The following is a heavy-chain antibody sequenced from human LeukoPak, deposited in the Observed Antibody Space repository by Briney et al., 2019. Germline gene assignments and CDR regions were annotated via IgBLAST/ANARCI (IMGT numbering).Heavy chain of an antibody. CDR1: GGTFNSYA. CDR3: ARDRRVDYGDYVFDY. Sequence: SVKVSCKASGGTFNSYAISWVRQAPGQGLEWMGGIIPIFGTANYAQKFQGRVTITTDESTSTAYMELSSLRSEDTAVYYCARDRRVDYGDYVFDYWGQGTLVTVSS. J-gene: IGHJ4*02. CDR2: IIPIFGTA. V-gene: IGHV1-69*05. D-gene: IGHD4-17*01.